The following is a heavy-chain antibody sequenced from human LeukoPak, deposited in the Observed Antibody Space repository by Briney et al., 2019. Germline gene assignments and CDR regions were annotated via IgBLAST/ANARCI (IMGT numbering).Heavy chain of an antibody. CDR1: GGSISSYY. J-gene: IGHJ6*02. Sequence: SETLSLTCTVSGGSISSYYWSWIRQTPGKGLEWIGYIYYSGSTNYNPSLKSRVTISVDTSKNQFSLKLSSVTAADTAVYYCARDTMVRGVIPYYYYGMDVWGQGTTVTVSS. D-gene: IGHD3-10*01. V-gene: IGHV4-59*01. CDR2: IYYSGST. CDR3: ARDTMVRGVIPYYYYGMDV.